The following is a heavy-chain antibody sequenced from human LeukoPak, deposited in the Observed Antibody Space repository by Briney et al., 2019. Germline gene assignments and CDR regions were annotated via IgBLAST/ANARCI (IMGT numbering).Heavy chain of an antibody. CDR3: ARDPLSGTHFDY. Sequence: ASVKVSCKASGYIFTSFYMHWVRQAPGQGLEWMGWINPNNGGTKYAQKFQGRVTMTRDTSINTVYMELTRLRSDDTAIYYCARDPLSGTHFDYWGQGTLVTVSS. V-gene: IGHV1-2*02. CDR2: INPNNGGT. J-gene: IGHJ4*02. CDR1: GYIFTSFY. D-gene: IGHD1-1*01.